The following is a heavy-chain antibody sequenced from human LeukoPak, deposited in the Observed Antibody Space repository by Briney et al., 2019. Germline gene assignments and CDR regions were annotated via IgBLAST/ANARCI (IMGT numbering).Heavy chain of an antibody. J-gene: IGHJ5*02. D-gene: IGHD2-21*02. Sequence: QPGGALRLSCAASGFTFSSYGMPWVRQAPGKGLEWVAVISYDGSNKYYADSVKGRFTISRDNSKNTLYLQMNSLRAEDTAVYYCAKVSPPGGDLANWFDPWGQGTLVTVSS. CDR1: GFTFSSYG. CDR2: ISYDGSNK. CDR3: AKVSPPGGDLANWFDP. V-gene: IGHV3-30*18.